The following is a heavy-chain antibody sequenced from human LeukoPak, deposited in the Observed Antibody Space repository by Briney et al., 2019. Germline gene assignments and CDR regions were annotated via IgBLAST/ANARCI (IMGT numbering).Heavy chain of an antibody. V-gene: IGHV1-2*02. CDR2: INPNSGGT. J-gene: IGHJ4*02. Sequence: ASVKVSCKASGYTFTGYYMHWVRQAPGQGLEWMGWINPNSGGTNYAQKFQGRVTMTRDTSISTAYMELSRLRSDDTAVYYCARSSPSGSYFFEDYWGQGTLVTVSS. D-gene: IGHD1-26*01. CDR1: GYTFTGYY. CDR3: ARSSPSGSYFFEDY.